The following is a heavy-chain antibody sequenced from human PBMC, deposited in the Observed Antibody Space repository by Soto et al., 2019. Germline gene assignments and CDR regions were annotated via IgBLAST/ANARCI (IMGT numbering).Heavy chain of an antibody. Sequence: EVQLVESGGGLVQPGGSLRLSCAASGFTFSSYSMNWVRQAPGKGLEWVSYISSSSSTIYYADSVKGRFTISRDNAKNSLYLPMNSLRAEATAVYYCARGRYCSGGSCYYLDYWGQGTLVTVSS. V-gene: IGHV3-48*01. CDR3: ARGRYCSGGSCYYLDY. CDR2: ISSSSSTI. CDR1: GFTFSSYS. J-gene: IGHJ4*02. D-gene: IGHD2-15*01.